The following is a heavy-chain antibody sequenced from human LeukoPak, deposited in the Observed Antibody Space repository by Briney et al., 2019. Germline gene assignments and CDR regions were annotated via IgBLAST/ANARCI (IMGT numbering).Heavy chain of an antibody. Sequence: PGGSLRLSCAASGFTFSTYWMTWVRQAPGKGLEWVANIKPDGSEKYYVDSLKGRLTISRDNAKNSLYLQMNSLRAEDTAVYHCARGSRLGVVGRDAFDIWGQGTMVTVSS. CDR2: IKPDGSEK. V-gene: IGHV3-7*01. CDR3: ARGSRLGVVGRDAFDI. D-gene: IGHD3-3*01. J-gene: IGHJ3*02. CDR1: GFTFSTYW.